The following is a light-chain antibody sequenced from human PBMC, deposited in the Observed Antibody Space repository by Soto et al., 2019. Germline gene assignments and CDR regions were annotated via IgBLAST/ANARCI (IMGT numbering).Light chain of an antibody. Sequence: QSALTQPPSASGSPGQSVTISCTGTSSDVGGYNYVSWYQQHPGKAPKLMISEVSKRPSGVPDRFSGSKSGNTASLTVSGLRAEDEADYYCSSFGGNNNLVFGGGTTLAVL. CDR1: SSDVGGYNY. CDR3: SSFGGNNNLV. V-gene: IGLV2-8*01. J-gene: IGLJ2*01. CDR2: EVS.